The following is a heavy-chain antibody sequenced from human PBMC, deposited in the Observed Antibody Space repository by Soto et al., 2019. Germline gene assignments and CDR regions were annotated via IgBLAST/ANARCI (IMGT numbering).Heavy chain of an antibody. V-gene: IGHV3-48*02. D-gene: IGHD4-17*01. Sequence: GGSLRLSCAASGFTFNTYSMNWVRQAPGKGLEWVSYIIGSTIFYADSVKGRFTISRDNAKNALYLQMNSLRDEDTAVYYCARDYIYAFDYWGQGILVTVSS. CDR3: ARDYIYAFDY. J-gene: IGHJ4*02. CDR1: GFTFNTYS. CDR2: IIGSTI.